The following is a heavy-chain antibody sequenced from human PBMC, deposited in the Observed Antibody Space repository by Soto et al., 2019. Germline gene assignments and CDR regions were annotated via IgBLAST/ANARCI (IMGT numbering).Heavy chain of an antibody. CDR3: ARDREQQLVPFEY. Sequence: QVQLVQSGAEVKKPGSSVKVSCKASGGTFSNYAINWVRQAPGQGLEWMGGIIPIFGTANYAQKFQGRVTITADESTSTVYMELSTLRSEDTAVYYCARDREQQLVPFEYWGQGTLVTVSS. J-gene: IGHJ4*02. D-gene: IGHD6-13*01. CDR2: IIPIFGTA. CDR1: GGTFSNYA. V-gene: IGHV1-69*12.